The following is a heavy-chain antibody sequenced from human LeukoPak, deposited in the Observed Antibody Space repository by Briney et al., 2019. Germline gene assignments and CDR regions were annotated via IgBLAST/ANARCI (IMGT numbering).Heavy chain of an antibody. Sequence: ASVKVSCKASGYTFTSYGISWVRQAPGQGLEWMGWISAYNGNTNYAQKLQGRVTMTRDTSTSTVYMELSSLRSEDTAVYYCARAKVSYDFWSGPSSGAFDIWGQGTMVTVSS. J-gene: IGHJ3*02. CDR2: ISAYNGNT. D-gene: IGHD3-3*01. V-gene: IGHV1-18*01. CDR3: ARAKVSYDFWSGPSSGAFDI. CDR1: GYTFTSYG.